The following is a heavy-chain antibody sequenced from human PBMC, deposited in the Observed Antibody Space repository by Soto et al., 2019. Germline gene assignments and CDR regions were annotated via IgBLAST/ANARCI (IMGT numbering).Heavy chain of an antibody. CDR3: ARLGGYNSDSSGRGWIDY. D-gene: IGHD1-20*01. J-gene: IGHJ4*02. CDR1: GGSIHNNY. V-gene: IGHV4-4*09. CDR2: ISSSDNT. Sequence: QVHLQESGPGLVKPSETLSLTCTVSGGSIHNNYWSWVRQPPGQGLQWIGYISSSDNTDYNPSRKRRISISMNASKNQLSLKLSSVTAADTAVYFCARLGGYNSDSSGRGWIDYWGQGILVTVAS.